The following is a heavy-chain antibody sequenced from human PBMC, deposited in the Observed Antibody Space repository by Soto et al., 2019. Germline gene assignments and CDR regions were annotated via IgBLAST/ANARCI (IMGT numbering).Heavy chain of an antibody. CDR2: INPNSGGT. Sequence: ASVKVSCKASGYTFTGYYMHWVRQAPGQGLEWMGWINPNSGGTNYAQKFQGWVTMTRDTSISTAYMELSRLRSDDTAVYYCASGRAIFGVVIIPETTVTPYYFDYWGQGTLVTVSS. CDR1: GYTFTGYY. J-gene: IGHJ4*02. V-gene: IGHV1-2*04. D-gene: IGHD3-3*01. CDR3: ASGRAIFGVVIIPETTVTPYYFDY.